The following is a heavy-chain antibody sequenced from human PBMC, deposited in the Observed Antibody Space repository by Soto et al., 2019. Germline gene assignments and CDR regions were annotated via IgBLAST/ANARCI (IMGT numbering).Heavy chain of an antibody. Sequence: LGESLKISCKGSGYSFTSYWIGWVRQMPGKGLEWIGIIYPGDSDTRYSPSFQGQVTISADKSISTAYLQWSSLKAPDTAMYYCARYRDYDILTGYPYGMDVWGQGTTVTVSS. CDR1: GYSFTSYW. CDR3: ARYRDYDILTGYPYGMDV. CDR2: IYPGDSDT. V-gene: IGHV5-51*01. D-gene: IGHD3-9*01. J-gene: IGHJ6*02.